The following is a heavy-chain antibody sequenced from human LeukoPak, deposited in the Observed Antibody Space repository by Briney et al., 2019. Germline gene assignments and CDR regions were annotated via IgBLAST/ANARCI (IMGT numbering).Heavy chain of an antibody. V-gene: IGHV1-69*04. Sequence: VASVKVSCKASGGTFSSYAISWVRQAPGQGLEWMGRIIPILGIANYAQKFQGRVTITADKSTSTAYMELSSLRSEDTAVYYCARSGYGAPYYFDYWGQGTLVTVSS. CDR3: ARSGYGAPYYFDY. D-gene: IGHD3-3*01. CDR1: GGTFSSYA. J-gene: IGHJ4*02. CDR2: IIPILGIA.